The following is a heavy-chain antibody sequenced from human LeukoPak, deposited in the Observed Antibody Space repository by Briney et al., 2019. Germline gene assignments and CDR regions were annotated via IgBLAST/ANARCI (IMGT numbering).Heavy chain of an antibody. V-gene: IGHV3-30*18. J-gene: IGHJ4*02. CDR1: GFTFSSYG. D-gene: IGHD6-6*01. CDR3: AKVYSSSSVGDFDY. Sequence: PGGSLRLSCAASGFTFSSYGMHWVRQAPGKGLEWVAVISYDGSNKYYADSVKGRFTISRDNSKNTLYLQMNSLRAEDTAVYYCAKVYSSSSVGDFDYWGQGTLVTVPS. CDR2: ISYDGSNK.